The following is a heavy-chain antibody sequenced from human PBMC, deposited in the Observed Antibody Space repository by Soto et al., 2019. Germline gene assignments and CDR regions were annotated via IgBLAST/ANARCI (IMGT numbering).Heavy chain of an antibody. J-gene: IGHJ4*02. V-gene: IGHV3-33*01. CDR1: GFTFSSYG. Sequence: VQLVESGGGVVQPGRSLRLSCAASGFTFSSYGMHWVRQAPGKGLEWVAVIWYDGSNKYYADSVKGRFTISRDNSKNTLYLQMNSLRAEDTAVYYCARDRGDYDILTGYYLGYWGQGTLVTVSS. D-gene: IGHD3-9*01. CDR3: ARDRGDYDILTGYYLGY. CDR2: IWYDGSNK.